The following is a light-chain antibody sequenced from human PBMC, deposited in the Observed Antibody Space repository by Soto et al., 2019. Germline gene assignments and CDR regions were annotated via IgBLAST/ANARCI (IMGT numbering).Light chain of an antibody. CDR3: QQYGSSPYT. CDR2: GAF. Sequence: EIVLTQSPGTLSLSPGERATLSCRASQSVSSSYLAWYQQKPGQAPRLLIYGAFSRAPGIPDRFSGSVSGTDFTLTISRLEPEDFAVYYCQQYGSSPYTFGQGTKLEIK. V-gene: IGKV3-20*01. J-gene: IGKJ2*01. CDR1: QSVSSSY.